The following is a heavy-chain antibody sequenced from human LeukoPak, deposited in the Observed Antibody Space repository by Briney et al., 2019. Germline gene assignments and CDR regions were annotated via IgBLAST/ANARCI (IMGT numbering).Heavy chain of an antibody. V-gene: IGHV3-30*02. D-gene: IGHD1-14*01. CDR2: IRYDGSNK. CDR1: GFTFSSYG. J-gene: IGHJ3*02. CDR3: AREEPFPTDAFDI. Sequence: GGSLRLSCAASGFTFSSYGMHWVRQAPGKGLEWVAFIRYDGSNKYYADSVKGRFTISRDNSKNTLYLQMNSLRAEDTAVYYCAREEPFPTDAFDIWGQGTMVTVSS.